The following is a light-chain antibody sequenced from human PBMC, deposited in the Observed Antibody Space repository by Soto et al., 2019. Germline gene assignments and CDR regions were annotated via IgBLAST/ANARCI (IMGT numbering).Light chain of an antibody. V-gene: IGLV2-14*01. Sequence: QSALTQPASVSGSPGQSITVSCTGTSSDVGGYNYVSWYQPHPGKAPKLMIYEVSNRTSGVSNRFSGSKSGNTASLTISGLQAEYEADYYCSSYTSRSTLVFGTGTKLTVL. CDR1: SSDVGGYNY. CDR2: EVS. CDR3: SSYTSRSTLV. J-gene: IGLJ1*01.